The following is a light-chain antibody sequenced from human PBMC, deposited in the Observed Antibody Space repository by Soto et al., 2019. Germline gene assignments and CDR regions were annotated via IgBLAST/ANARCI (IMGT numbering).Light chain of an antibody. J-gene: IGKJ1*01. Sequence: DIQVTQSPSTLSASVGDRVTITCRASQSISTWLAWYQQKPGKAPKLLIYQASSLEVGVPLRFSGSGSGTEFTLTINSLQPDDFATYYCQEYNSYSWTFGQGTKVDIK. V-gene: IGKV1-5*03. CDR1: QSISTW. CDR3: QEYNSYSWT. CDR2: QAS.